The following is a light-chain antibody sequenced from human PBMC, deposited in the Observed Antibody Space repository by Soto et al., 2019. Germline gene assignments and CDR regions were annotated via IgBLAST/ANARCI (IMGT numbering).Light chain of an antibody. V-gene: IGKV1-5*01. CDR3: QQLLSYPIT. J-gene: IGKJ5*01. CDR2: DAS. CDR1: QSISYW. Sequence: DIQMTQSPSTLSASVGDRVTITCRASQSISYWLAWYQQKPGKAPKVLIYDASSLESGVPSRFSGSGSGTEFTLTISSLQPEDFATYYCQQLLSYPITFGQGTRLEIK.